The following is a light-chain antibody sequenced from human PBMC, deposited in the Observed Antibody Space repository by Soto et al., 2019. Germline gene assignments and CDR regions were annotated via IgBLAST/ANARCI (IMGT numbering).Light chain of an antibody. J-gene: IGKJ1*01. Sequence: QMPQTPSSQSASVGDRISITCRASQTVRTYLNWYQQKPGKAPTLLISATSTLQSGVPSRFSGSGSGTDFTLTITSLQPEDFATYYCQQTYTTPRTFGQGTKVDIK. CDR1: QTVRTY. V-gene: IGKV1-39*01. CDR3: QQTYTTPRT. CDR2: ATS.